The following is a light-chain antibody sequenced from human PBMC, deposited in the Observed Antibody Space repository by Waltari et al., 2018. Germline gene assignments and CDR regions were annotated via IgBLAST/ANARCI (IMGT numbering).Light chain of an antibody. J-gene: IGKJ1*01. Sequence: DIVMTQSPDSLAVSLGERATINCKSSQSVLYSSNNKNHLAWYQQKPGQPPKLLVYWASTRESGVPDRFSGSGSGTDFTLTVSSLQAEDVAVYYCQQYYSLPWTFGQGTKVAIK. CDR1: QSVLYSSNNKNH. V-gene: IGKV4-1*01. CDR2: WAS. CDR3: QQYYSLPWT.